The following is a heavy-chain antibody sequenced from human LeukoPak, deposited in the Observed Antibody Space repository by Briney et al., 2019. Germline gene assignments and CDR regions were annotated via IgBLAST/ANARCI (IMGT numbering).Heavy chain of an antibody. CDR2: IRYDESNK. D-gene: IGHD3-10*01. CDR3: AKDSADTRYNYYGSGSLA. J-gene: IGHJ5*02. V-gene: IGHV3-30*02. Sequence: GGSLRLSCAASGFTFSSYGMHWVRQAPGKGLEWVAFIRYDESNKYYADSVKGRFTISRDNSKNTLYLQMNSLRAEDTAVYYCAKDSADTRYNYYGSGSLAWGQGTLVTVSS. CDR1: GFTFSSYG.